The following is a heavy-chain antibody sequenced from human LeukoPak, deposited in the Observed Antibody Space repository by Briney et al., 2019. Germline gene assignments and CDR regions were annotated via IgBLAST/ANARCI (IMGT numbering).Heavy chain of an antibody. J-gene: IGHJ5*02. CDR1: GGSVNSGTYY. Sequence: SETLSLTCTVSGGSVNSGTYYWSWIRQPPGKGLEWIGYVSYSGNKYNPSLESRATISVDTSKNQFSLMMTSVTAADTAVYYCARSGSSPMAWGQGTLVTVSS. D-gene: IGHD3-10*01. CDR3: ARSGSSPMA. V-gene: IGHV4-61*01. CDR2: VSYSGN.